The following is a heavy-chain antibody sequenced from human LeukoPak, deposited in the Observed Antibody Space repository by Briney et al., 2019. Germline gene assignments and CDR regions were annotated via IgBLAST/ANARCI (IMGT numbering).Heavy chain of an antibody. J-gene: IGHJ4*02. Sequence: GGSLRLSCAASGFTFSSYEMNWVRQAPGKGLEWVSYISSSGSTIYYADSVKGRFTISRDNAKNSLYLQMNSLRAEDTAVYYCAREAHIVGATGIDYWGQGTLVTVSS. CDR1: GFTFSSYE. CDR2: ISSSGSTI. D-gene: IGHD1-26*01. V-gene: IGHV3-48*03. CDR3: AREAHIVGATGIDY.